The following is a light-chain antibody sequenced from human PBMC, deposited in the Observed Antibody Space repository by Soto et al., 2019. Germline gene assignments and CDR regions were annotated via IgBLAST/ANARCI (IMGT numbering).Light chain of an antibody. CDR2: EVS. CDR3: FSYRSTGILL. Sequence: QSVLTQPASVSGSPGQSITISCIGTSSDVGGYNFVSWYQQHPGKAPKLMIYEVSNRPSGVSTRFSGSKSCNTASLPISGLQAEDEADYYCFSYRSTGILLFGGGTKVTVL. J-gene: IGLJ3*02. V-gene: IGLV2-14*01. CDR1: SSDVGGYNF.